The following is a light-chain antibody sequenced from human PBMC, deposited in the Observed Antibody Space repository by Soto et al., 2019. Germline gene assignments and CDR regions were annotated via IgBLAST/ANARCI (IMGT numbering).Light chain of an antibody. V-gene: IGKV1-9*01. CDR1: QDISNY. Sequence: DIQLTQSPSFLSASVGDRVTITCRASQDISNYLAWYQQKPGKAPKLLIHSAFILHSGVPSRFSGSGFGTEFTLTVSSLQPEDFASYYCQHRHSYPITFGQGTRLEIK. J-gene: IGKJ5*01. CDR2: SAF. CDR3: QHRHSYPIT.